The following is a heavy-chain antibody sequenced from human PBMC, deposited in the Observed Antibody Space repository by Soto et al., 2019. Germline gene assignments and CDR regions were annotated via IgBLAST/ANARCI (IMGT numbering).Heavy chain of an antibody. CDR3: AKDHPDSSSWFFGC. J-gene: IGHJ4*02. V-gene: IGHV3-21*01. CDR1: GFTFSSYS. CDR2: ISSSSSYI. D-gene: IGHD6-13*01. Sequence: GGSLRLSCAASGFTFSSYSMNWVRQAPGKGLEWVSSISSSSSYIYYADSVKGRFTISRDNSKNTLYLQMTIMRAEDTAVYYCAKDHPDSSSWFFGCWGQGTLVTVSS.